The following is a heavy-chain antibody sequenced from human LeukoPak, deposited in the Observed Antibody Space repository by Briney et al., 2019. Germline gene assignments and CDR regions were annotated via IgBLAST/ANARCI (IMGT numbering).Heavy chain of an antibody. CDR2: ISDSGGST. D-gene: IGHD3-10*01. V-gene: IGHV3-64D*09. Sequence: PGGSLRLSCSASGFPFSSYAMHWVRQAPGKGLEYVSAISDSGGSTYYADSVKGRFTISRDNSKNTLYLQMSSLRAEDTAVYYCAKTRSYYGSGSSMYYFDYWGQGTLVTVSS. CDR1: GFPFSSYA. J-gene: IGHJ4*02. CDR3: AKTRSYYGSGSSMYYFDY.